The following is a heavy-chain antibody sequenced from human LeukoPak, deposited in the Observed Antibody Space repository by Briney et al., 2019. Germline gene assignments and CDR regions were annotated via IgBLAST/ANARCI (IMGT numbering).Heavy chain of an antibody. Sequence: SETLSLTSTVSGGSMRTYYWGWIRRPPGKGLEWVGCIYYTGGTNYNPSLKSRITISVDTSKSQFSLRLSSVSAADTAVYYCARRYTERPWERFDYWGQGILVTVSS. CDR1: GGSMRTYY. D-gene: IGHD2-2*02. J-gene: IGHJ4*02. V-gene: IGHV4-59*01. CDR2: IYYTGGT. CDR3: ARRYTERPWERFDY.